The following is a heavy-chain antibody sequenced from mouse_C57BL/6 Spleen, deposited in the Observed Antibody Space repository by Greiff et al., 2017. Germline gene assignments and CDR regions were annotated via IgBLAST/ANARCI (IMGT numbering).Heavy chain of an antibody. Sequence: EVKLVESGGGLVKPGGSLKLSCAASGFTFSSYTMSWVRQTPEKRLEWVATISGGGGNTYYPDSVKGRFTISRDNAKNTLYLQMSSLRSEDTALYYCARQANWDEAWFAYWGQGTLVTVSA. J-gene: IGHJ3*01. D-gene: IGHD4-1*01. V-gene: IGHV5-9*01. CDR2: ISGGGGNT. CDR1: GFTFSSYT. CDR3: ARQANWDEAWFAY.